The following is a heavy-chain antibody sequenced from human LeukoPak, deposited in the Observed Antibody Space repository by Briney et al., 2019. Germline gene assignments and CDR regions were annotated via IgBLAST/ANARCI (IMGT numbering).Heavy chain of an antibody. J-gene: IGHJ6*03. CDR1: GFTFSSYA. Sequence: PGGSLRLSCTASGFTFSSYAMSWVRQAPGKGLEWVSTISGSGGSTYYADSVKGRFTISRDNSKNTLYLQINSLRAEDTAVYYCARGLAARIDVYGYYYYYMDVWGKGTTVTVSS. V-gene: IGHV3-23*01. D-gene: IGHD6-6*01. CDR2: ISGSGGST. CDR3: ARGLAARIDVYGYYYYYMDV.